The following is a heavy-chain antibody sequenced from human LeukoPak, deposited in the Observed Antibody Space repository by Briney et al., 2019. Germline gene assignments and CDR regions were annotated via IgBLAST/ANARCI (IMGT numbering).Heavy chain of an antibody. D-gene: IGHD3-10*01. CDR3: ARHERDGSGSYYNFDY. V-gene: IGHV4-30-4*01. J-gene: IGHJ4*02. CDR2: ISYSGNT. Sequence: SETLSLTCTVSGDSFTSGSNFWTWIRQSPGKGLMWIGYISYSGNTYYHPSLRSRVSISMNTSKNQFPLKLTSVTAADTAVYYCARHERDGSGSYYNFDYWGQGTLVTVSS. CDR1: GDSFTSGSNF.